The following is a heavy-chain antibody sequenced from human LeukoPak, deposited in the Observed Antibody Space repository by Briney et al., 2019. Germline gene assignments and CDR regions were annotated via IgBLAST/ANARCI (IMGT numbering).Heavy chain of an antibody. CDR3: ASTTNWGFSTTFDY. Sequence: SETLSLTCTISVRSISSYYCSWVRQPPGRGVEWVGYIYYSGSPNYNASVKSRVTISVDTPHNQLSLKLSAVSAADPAVFYCASTTNWGFSTTFDYWGQGTLVTVSS. J-gene: IGHJ4*02. CDR1: VRSISSYY. V-gene: IGHV4-59*01. CDR2: IYYSGSP. D-gene: IGHD7-27*01.